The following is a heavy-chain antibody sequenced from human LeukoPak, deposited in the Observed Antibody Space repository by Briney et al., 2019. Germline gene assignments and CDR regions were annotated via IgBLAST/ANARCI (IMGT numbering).Heavy chain of an antibody. CDR1: GGSISGSNYY. Sequence: SETLSLTCTVSGGSISGSNYYWGWIRQPPGKGLEWIGYIYYSGSTNYNPSLKSRVTISVDTSKNQFSLKLSSVTAADTAVYYCARDDLAAAATGAFDIWGQGTMVTVSS. J-gene: IGHJ3*02. D-gene: IGHD6-13*01. V-gene: IGHV4-61*01. CDR3: ARDDLAAAATGAFDI. CDR2: IYYSGST.